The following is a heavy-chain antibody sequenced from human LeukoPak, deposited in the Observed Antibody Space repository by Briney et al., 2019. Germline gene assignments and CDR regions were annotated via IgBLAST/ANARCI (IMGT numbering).Heavy chain of an antibody. CDR1: GGSFSGYY. V-gene: IGHV4-34*01. Sequence: ASETLSLTCAVYGGSFSGYYWSWIRQPPGKGLEWIGEINHSGSTNYNPSLKSRVTISVDTSKNQFSLKLSSVTAADTAVYYYARGGVYGVDWFDPWGQGTLVSVSS. D-gene: IGHD2-8*01. CDR2: INHSGST. CDR3: ARGGVYGVDWFDP. J-gene: IGHJ5*02.